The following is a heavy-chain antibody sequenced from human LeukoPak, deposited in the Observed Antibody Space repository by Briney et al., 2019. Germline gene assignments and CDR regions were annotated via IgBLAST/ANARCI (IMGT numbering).Heavy chain of an antibody. CDR2: IYYSGST. J-gene: IGHJ4*02. D-gene: IGHD6-6*01. V-gene: IGHV4-39*07. Sequence: SETLSLTCTVSGGSISSSSYYWGWIRQPPGKGLEWIGSIYYSGSTYYNPSLKSRVTISVDTSKNQFSLKLSSVTAADTAVYYCARRFIAARPAFDYWGQGTLVTVSS. CDR1: GGSISSSSYY. CDR3: ARRFIAARPAFDY.